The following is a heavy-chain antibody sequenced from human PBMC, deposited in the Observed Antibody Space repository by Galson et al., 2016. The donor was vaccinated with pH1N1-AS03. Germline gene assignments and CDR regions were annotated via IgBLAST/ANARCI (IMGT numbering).Heavy chain of an antibody. CDR2: IYYTGTT. CDR3: ARVRELSLLYYFDS. Sequence: SETLSLTCTFSSASISSYYLSWIRQPPGKGLEWIGYIYYTGTTNYNPSLKSRVSILVDTSQNQFSLHLRSVTAADTALYFCARVRELSLLYYFDSWGQGTQVTISS. CDR1: SASISSYY. D-gene: IGHD3-16*02. V-gene: IGHV4-59*01. J-gene: IGHJ4*02.